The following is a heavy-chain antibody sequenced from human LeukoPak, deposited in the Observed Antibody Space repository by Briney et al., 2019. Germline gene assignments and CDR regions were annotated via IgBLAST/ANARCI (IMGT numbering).Heavy chain of an antibody. CDR2: IYSGGST. J-gene: IGHJ4*02. Sequence: AGGSLRLSCAASGFTVSSNYMSWVRQAPGKGLEWVSVIYSGGSTYFADSVKGRFTISRDYSKNTLYLQINSLRAEDTAVYYCAKDPRLDYYGSGLWGQGTLVTVSS. V-gene: IGHV3-53*05. D-gene: IGHD3-10*01. CDR3: AKDPRLDYYGSGL. CDR1: GFTVSSNY.